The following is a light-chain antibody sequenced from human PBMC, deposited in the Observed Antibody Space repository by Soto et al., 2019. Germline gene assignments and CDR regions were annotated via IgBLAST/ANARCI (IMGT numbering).Light chain of an antibody. Sequence: DIQMTQSPSSLSASVGDRVTITCQASQDISNYLNWYQQKPGKAPKLLIYDASNWETGVPSRFSGSGSGTDFTFTISSLQPEDIATYYCQQYDNLPITFGQGTRLEI. CDR2: DAS. J-gene: IGKJ5*01. CDR3: QQYDNLPIT. V-gene: IGKV1-33*01. CDR1: QDISNY.